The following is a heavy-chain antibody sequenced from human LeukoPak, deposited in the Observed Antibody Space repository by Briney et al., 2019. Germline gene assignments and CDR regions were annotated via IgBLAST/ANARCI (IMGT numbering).Heavy chain of an antibody. CDR2: IYYSGST. J-gene: IGHJ4*02. D-gene: IGHD3-22*01. CDR1: GGSISGYY. CDR3: ARSRSSSGYFPFDY. V-gene: IGHV4-59*01. Sequence: PSETLSLTCTVSGGSISGYYWSWIRQPPGKGLEWIGYIYYSGSTNYNPSLKSRVTISVDTSKNQFSLKLSSVTAADTAVYYCARSRSSSGYFPFDYWGQGTLVTVSS.